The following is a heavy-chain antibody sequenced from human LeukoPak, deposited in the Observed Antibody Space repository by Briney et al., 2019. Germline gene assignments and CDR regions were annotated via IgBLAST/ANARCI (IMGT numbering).Heavy chain of an antibody. CDR1: GYTFTGYY. CDR3: ARSMVRGVFTFDY. V-gene: IGHV1-2*02. D-gene: IGHD3-10*01. Sequence: ASVKVSCKASGYTFTGYYMHWVRQAPGQGLERMGWINPNSGGTNYAQKFQGRVTMTRDTSISTAYMELSRLRSDDTAVYYCARSMVRGVFTFDYWGQGTLVTVSS. J-gene: IGHJ4*02. CDR2: INPNSGGT.